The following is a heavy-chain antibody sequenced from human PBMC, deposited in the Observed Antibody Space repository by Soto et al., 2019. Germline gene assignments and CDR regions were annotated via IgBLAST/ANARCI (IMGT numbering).Heavy chain of an antibody. J-gene: IGHJ4*02. CDR1: GGSISSGGYY. CDR3: ARGRIAAAGIYYFDY. D-gene: IGHD6-13*01. V-gene: IGHV4-31*03. CDR2: IYYSGST. Sequence: QVQLQESGPGLVKPSQTLSLTCTVSGGSISSGGYYWSWIRQHPGKGLEWIGYIYYSGSTYYNPSLESRVTISVDTSKNQFSLKLSSVTAADTAVYYCARGRIAAAGIYYFDYWGQGTLVTVSS.